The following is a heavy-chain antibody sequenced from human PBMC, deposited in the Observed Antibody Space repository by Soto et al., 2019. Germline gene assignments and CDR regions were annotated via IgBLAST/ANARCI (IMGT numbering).Heavy chain of an antibody. D-gene: IGHD1-26*01. V-gene: IGHV3-74*01. CDR1: GFSFTNYW. CDR3: GRDRGGNYYGGFDY. Sequence: PGGSLRLSCAPSGFSFTNYWMHWVRQVTGKGLQWLSRINSDGSIIDYADSVKDRFTISRDNAKNTLYLQMDSLRAEDTAVFYCGRDRGGNYYGGFDYWGQGTLVTVSS. J-gene: IGHJ4*02. CDR2: INSDGSII.